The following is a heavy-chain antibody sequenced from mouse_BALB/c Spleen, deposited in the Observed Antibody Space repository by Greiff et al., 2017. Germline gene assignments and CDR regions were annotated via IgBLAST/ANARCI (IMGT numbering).Heavy chain of an antibody. CDR1: GFTFSSYA. J-gene: IGHJ4*01. CDR3: ARQGSLLRLHYAMDY. Sequence: EVMLVESGGGLVKPGGSLKLSCAASGFTFSSYAMSWVRQTPEKRLEWVATISSGGSYTYYPDSVKGRFPISRDNAKNTLYLQMSSLRSEDTAMYYCARQGSLLRLHYAMDYWGQGTSVTVSS. V-gene: IGHV5-9-3*01. CDR2: ISSGGSYT. D-gene: IGHD1-2*01.